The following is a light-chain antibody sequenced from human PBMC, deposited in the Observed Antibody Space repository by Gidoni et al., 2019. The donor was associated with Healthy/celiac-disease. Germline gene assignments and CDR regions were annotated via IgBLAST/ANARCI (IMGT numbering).Light chain of an antibody. Sequence: DIQMTQSPSSLSASVGDRVTITCQASQSISSYLNWYQQKPGKAPKLLIYAASSLQSGVPSRFSGSGSGTDFTLTISSLQPEDFATYYCQQSYSTPRTFGLGPKWISN. CDR2: AAS. V-gene: IGKV1-39*01. CDR3: QQSYSTPRT. CDR1: QSISSY. J-gene: IGKJ3*01.